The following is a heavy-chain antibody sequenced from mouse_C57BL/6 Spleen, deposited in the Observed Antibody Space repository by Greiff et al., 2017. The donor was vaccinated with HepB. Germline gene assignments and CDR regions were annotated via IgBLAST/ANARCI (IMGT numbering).Heavy chain of an antibody. CDR3: AREKYSNYYYAMDY. V-gene: IGHV1-55*01. CDR2: IYPGSGST. J-gene: IGHJ4*01. CDR1: GYTFTSYW. Sequence: VQLQQSGAELVKPGASVKMSCKASGYTFTSYWITWVKQRPGQGLEWIGDIYPGSGSTNYNEKFKSKATLTVDTSSSTAYMQLSSLTSEDSAVYYCAREKYSNYYYAMDYWGQGTSVTVSS. D-gene: IGHD2-5*01.